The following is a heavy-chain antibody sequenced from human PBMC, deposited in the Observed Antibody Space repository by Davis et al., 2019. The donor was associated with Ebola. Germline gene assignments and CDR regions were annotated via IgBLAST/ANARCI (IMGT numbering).Heavy chain of an antibody. D-gene: IGHD3-9*01. CDR1: GGSVSSGSYY. V-gene: IGHV4-61*01. CDR2: IYYSGST. Sequence: SETLSLTCTVSGGSVSSGSYYWSWIRQPPGKGLEWIGYIYYSGSTNYNPSLKSRVTISVDTSKNQFSLKLSSVTAADTAVYYCARGYDTTGYYYGMDVWGQGTTVTVSS. J-gene: IGHJ6*02. CDR3: ARGYDTTGYYYGMDV.